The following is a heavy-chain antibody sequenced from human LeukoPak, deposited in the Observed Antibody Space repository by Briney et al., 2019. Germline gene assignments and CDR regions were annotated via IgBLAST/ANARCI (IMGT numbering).Heavy chain of an antibody. CDR1: GFTFHKYW. V-gene: IGHV3-7*01. CDR3: ARRGATISGVVTYHDNGLDV. D-gene: IGHD3-3*01. Sequence: GSLRLSCVASGFTFHKYWMVWVRQAPGKGLEWVANIKEDGSEKNYLDAVKGRFTISRDNAQNSLYVHMTSLRVEDTGVYYCARRGATISGVVTYHDNGLDVWGQGTSVTVSS. CDR2: IKEDGSEK. J-gene: IGHJ6*02.